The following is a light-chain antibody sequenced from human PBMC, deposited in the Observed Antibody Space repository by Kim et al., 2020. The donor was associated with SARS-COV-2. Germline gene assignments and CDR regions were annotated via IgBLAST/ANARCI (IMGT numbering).Light chain of an antibody. V-gene: IGLV3-21*04. CDR3: QVWDSGRDPYV. J-gene: IGLJ1*01. CDR2: YDS. CDR1: NIGSKT. Sequence: PGKPARITCAGNNIGSKTVHWYQQKPGQAPVLVIYYDSDRPSGIPQRFSGSNSGNTATLTISRVEAGDEADYYCQVWDSGRDPYVFGTGTKVTVL.